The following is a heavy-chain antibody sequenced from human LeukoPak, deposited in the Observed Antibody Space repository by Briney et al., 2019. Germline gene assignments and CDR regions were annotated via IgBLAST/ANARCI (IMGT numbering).Heavy chain of an antibody. D-gene: IGHD4-17*01. V-gene: IGHV3-7*01. CDR1: GFTFSNYA. CDR2: IKQDGSEK. CDR3: ARQRLMSVNWFDP. J-gene: IGHJ5*02. Sequence: PGGSLRLSCAASGFTFSNYAMHWVRQAPGKGLEWVANIKQDGSEKYYVDSVKGRFTISRDNAKNSLYLQMNSLRAEDTAVYYCARQRLMSVNWFDPWGQGTLVTVSS.